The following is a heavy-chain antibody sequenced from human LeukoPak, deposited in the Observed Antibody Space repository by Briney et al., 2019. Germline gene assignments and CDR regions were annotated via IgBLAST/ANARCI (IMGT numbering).Heavy chain of an antibody. D-gene: IGHD6-13*01. CDR2: ISYDGSNK. V-gene: IGHV3-30*03. CDR1: GFTFSSYG. CDR3: AGYSSSWDFDY. Sequence: GGSLRLSCAASGFTFSSYGMHWVRQAPGKGLDWVAVISYDGSNKYYADSVKGRFTISRDNSKNTLYLQMNSLRAEDTAVYYCAGYSSSWDFDYWGQGTLVTVSS. J-gene: IGHJ4*02.